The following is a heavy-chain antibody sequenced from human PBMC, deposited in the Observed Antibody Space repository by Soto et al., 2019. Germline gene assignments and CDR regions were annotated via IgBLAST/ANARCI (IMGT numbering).Heavy chain of an antibody. CDR2: ISSSSSYI. CDR1: GFTFSSYS. J-gene: IGHJ6*03. V-gene: IGHV3-21*01. Sequence: GGSLRLSCAASGFTFSSYSMNWVRQAPGKGLEWVSSISSSSSYIYYADSVKGRFTISRDNAKNSLYLQMNSLRAEDTAVYYCATGYCSGGSCSTDPHYYYYYMDVWGKGTTVTVSS. D-gene: IGHD2-15*01. CDR3: ATGYCSGGSCSTDPHYYYYYMDV.